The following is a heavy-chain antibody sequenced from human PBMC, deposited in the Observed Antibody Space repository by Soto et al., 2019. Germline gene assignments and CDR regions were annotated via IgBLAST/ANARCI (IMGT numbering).Heavy chain of an antibody. V-gene: IGHV3-21*04. J-gene: IGHJ4*02. CDR3: ATVHNTSRSFNF. CDR1: GFTFSSYS. D-gene: IGHD1-20*01. Sequence: GGSLRLSCAASGFTFSSYSMNWVRQAPGKGLEWVSSISSSSSYIYYADSVKGRFTVSRDNSKNTLDLQMSSLRAEDTAVYYCATVHNTSRSFNFWGRGTLVTVSS. CDR2: ISSSSSYI.